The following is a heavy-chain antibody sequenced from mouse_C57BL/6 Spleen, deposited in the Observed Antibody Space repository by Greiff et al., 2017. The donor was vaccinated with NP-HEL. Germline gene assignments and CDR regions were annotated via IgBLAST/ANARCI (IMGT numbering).Heavy chain of an antibody. CDR2: ISSGSSTI. J-gene: IGHJ4*01. Sequence: EVQVVESGGGLVKPGGSLKLSCAASGFTFSDYGMHWVRQAPEKGLEWVAYISSGSSTIYYADTVKGRFTISRDNAKNTLFLQMTSLRSEDTAMYYCARCDYGYAMDYWGQGTSVTVSS. CDR1: GFTFSDYG. CDR3: ARCDYGYAMDY. D-gene: IGHD2-4*01. V-gene: IGHV5-17*01.